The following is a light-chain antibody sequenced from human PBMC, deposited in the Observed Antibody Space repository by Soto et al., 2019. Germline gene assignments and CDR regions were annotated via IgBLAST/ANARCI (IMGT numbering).Light chain of an antibody. V-gene: IGLV1-44*01. CDR3: AAWDDSLNALYV. CDR1: SSNIGRNT. J-gene: IGLJ1*01. CDR2: SDN. Sequence: QSVLTQPPSASGTPGQRVTISCSGSSSNIGRNTVNWYQQFPGTAPKLLIHSDNQRPSGVPDRFSGSKSGTSASLAISGLQTEDEADYHCAAWDDSLNALYVFGTGTKVTVL.